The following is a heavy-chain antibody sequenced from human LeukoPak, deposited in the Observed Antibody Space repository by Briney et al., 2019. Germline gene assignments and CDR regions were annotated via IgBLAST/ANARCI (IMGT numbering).Heavy chain of an antibody. D-gene: IGHD3-22*01. J-gene: IGHJ4*02. CDR1: GYTFTGYY. V-gene: IGHV1-46*01. CDR2: INPSGGST. Sequence: ASVKVSCKASGYTFTGYYMHWVRQAPGQGLEWMGIINPSGGSTSYAQKFQGRVTMTRDTSTSTVYMELSSLRSEDTAVYYCARDWSADYYDSSGYYYAFDYWGQGTLVTVSS. CDR3: ARDWSADYYDSSGYYYAFDY.